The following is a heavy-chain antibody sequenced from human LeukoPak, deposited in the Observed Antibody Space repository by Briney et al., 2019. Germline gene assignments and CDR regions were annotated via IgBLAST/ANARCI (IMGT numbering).Heavy chain of an antibody. Sequence: PSETLSLTCTVSGGSISSSRYYWGWIRQPPGKGLEWIGSIHYSGSTYYNPSLKSRVTISVDTSKNQFSLKLSSVTAADTADYYCVRRVAGSSYRDYWGQGTLVTVSS. CDR2: IHYSGST. V-gene: IGHV4-39*01. J-gene: IGHJ4*02. D-gene: IGHD3-22*01. CDR1: GGSISSSRYY. CDR3: VRRVAGSSYRDY.